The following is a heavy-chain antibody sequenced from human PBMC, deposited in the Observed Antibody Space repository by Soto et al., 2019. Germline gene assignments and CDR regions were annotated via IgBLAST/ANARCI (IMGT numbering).Heavy chain of an antibody. CDR1: GYSFTRHD. CDR3: ARGAYKDYSPGFDP. V-gene: IGHV1-8*01. J-gene: IGHJ5*02. Sequence: QVKLVQSGAEVRKPGASVRVSCKATGYSFTRHDINWLRQAAGQGLEWMGWMNPNSGNAVYAQKFQGRVTMTRHTYITTADIEVPSLKSEDTAVYLCARGAYKDYSPGFDPWGPGTLGTVSA. CDR2: MNPNSGNA. D-gene: IGHD2-15*01.